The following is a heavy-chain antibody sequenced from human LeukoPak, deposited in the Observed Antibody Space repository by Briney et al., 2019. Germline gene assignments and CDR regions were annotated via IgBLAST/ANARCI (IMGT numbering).Heavy chain of an antibody. D-gene: IGHD3-22*01. CDR1: GFSLSDYG. CDR2: ITMNSVR. CDR3: AKDPPAGIVVIITGEH. J-gene: IGHJ4*02. Sequence: PGGSLRLSCSASGFSLSDYGMSWVRQAPGKGLEWVSYITMNSVRFYADSVKGRFTISRDNSKNTLYLQMNSLRAEDTAVYYCAKDPPAGIVVIITGEHWGQGTLVTVSS. V-gene: IGHV3-23*01.